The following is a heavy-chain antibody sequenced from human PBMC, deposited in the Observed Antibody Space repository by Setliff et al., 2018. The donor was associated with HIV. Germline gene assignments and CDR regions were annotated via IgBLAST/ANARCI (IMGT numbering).Heavy chain of an antibody. D-gene: IGHD3-22*01. J-gene: IGHJ4*02. CDR2: IRQDGTDK. CDR1: GFAFSSHQ. Sequence: GGSLRLSCAASGFAFSSHQMSWVRQAPGKGLEWVAKIRQDGTDKYYVESVKGRFTISRDNSKNTVYLQMNSLRAEDTAEYYCAKELAASGLGYFDSWGRGILVTVSS. CDR3: AKELAASGLGYFDS. V-gene: IGHV3-7*03.